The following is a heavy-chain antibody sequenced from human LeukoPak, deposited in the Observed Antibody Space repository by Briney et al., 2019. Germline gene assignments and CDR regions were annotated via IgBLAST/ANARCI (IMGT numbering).Heavy chain of an antibody. D-gene: IGHD3-22*01. CDR1: GYTFTGYY. CDR3: ARVLHYYDRSGYYEDY. V-gene: IGHV1-2*02. CDR2: INPNSGGT. Sequence: GTSVKVSCKASGYTFTGYYMHWVRQAPGQGLEWMGWINPNSGGTNYAQKFQGRVTMTRDTSISTAYMELSRLRSDDTAVYYCARVLHYYDRSGYYEDYWGQGTLVTVSS. J-gene: IGHJ4*02.